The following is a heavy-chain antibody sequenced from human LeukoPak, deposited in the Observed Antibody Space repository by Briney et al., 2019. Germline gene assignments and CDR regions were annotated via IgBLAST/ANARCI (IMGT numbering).Heavy chain of an antibody. CDR2: ISGSGGST. J-gene: IGHJ4*02. V-gene: IGHV3-23*01. Sequence: GGSLRLSCAASVFTFSSYAMSWVRQAPGKGLEWVSAISGSGGSTYYADSVKGRFTISRDNSKNTLYLQMNSLRAEDTAVYYCAKGLENVRGAPSDYWGQGTLVTVSS. D-gene: IGHD3-10*01. CDR1: VFTFSSYA. CDR3: AKGLENVRGAPSDY.